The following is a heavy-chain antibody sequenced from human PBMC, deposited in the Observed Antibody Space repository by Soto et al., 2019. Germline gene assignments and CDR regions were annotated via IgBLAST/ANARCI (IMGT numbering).Heavy chain of an antibody. CDR1: GDSGFSFPSYG. Sequence: HVQVVESGGGVVQPGGSLRLYCAASGDSGFSFPSYGMHWVRQAPGKGLEWVAVISYDGRNRHFADSVKGRFTVSRXXXXXXXXXXXXXXXXXXXXXXXXXXDRMVTSYFYGMDVWGQGTAVTVSS. V-gene: IGHV3-30*03. CDR3: XXDRMVTSYFYGMDV. CDR2: ISYDGRNR. J-gene: IGHJ6*02. D-gene: IGHD5-18*01.